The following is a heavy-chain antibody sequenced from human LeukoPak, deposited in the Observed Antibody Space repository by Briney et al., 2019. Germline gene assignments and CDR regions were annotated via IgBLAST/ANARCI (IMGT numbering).Heavy chain of an antibody. D-gene: IGHD3-3*01. Sequence: SETLSLTCTVSGGSISSSSYYWGWIRQPPGKGLEGIGSIYYSGSTYYNPSLKSRVTISVDTSKNQFSLKLSSVTAADTAVYYCARSGYDFWSGYSPYYFDYWGQGTLVTVSS. V-gene: IGHV4-39*01. CDR3: ARSGYDFWSGYSPYYFDY. CDR1: GGSISSSSYY. CDR2: IYYSGST. J-gene: IGHJ4*02.